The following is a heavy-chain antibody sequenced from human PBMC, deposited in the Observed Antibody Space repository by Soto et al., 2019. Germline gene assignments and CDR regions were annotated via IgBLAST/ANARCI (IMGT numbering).Heavy chain of an antibody. D-gene: IGHD3-10*01. CDR3: ARVVQPGYYYYGMDV. Sequence: ASVKVSCKASGYTFTSYAMHWVRQAPGQRLEWVGWINAGNGNTKYSQMFQGRVTITRDTSASTAYMELSSLRSEDTAVYYCARVVQPGYYYYGMDVWGQGTTVTVSS. CDR1: GYTFTSYA. CDR2: INAGNGNT. V-gene: IGHV1-3*01. J-gene: IGHJ6*02.